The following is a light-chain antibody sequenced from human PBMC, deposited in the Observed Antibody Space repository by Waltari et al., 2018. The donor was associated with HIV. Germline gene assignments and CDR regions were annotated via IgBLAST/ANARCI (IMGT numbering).Light chain of an antibody. CDR1: SSNVGSDDL. CDR3: CSCPRSGIRYV. Sequence: QSALTQPASVSGSPGQSITISCTGTSSNVGSDDLVSWYQQHPGEAPKLIIYEVTKRPSGVLKRFSGSKSVNTASLTSSGLQAEDEADYYCCSCPRSGIRYVFGTGTKVTVL. V-gene: IGLV2-23*02. CDR2: EVT. J-gene: IGLJ1*01.